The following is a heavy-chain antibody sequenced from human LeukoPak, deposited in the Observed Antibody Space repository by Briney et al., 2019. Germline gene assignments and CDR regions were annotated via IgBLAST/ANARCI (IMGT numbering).Heavy chain of an antibody. CDR1: GYTFTSYY. J-gene: IGHJ5*02. Sequence: ASVKVSCKASGYTFTSYYMRWVRQAPGQGLEWMGIINPSGGSTSYAQKFQGRVTMTRDTSTSTVYMELSSLRSEDTAVYYCARGRSSSWEYNWFDPWGQGTLVTVSS. D-gene: IGHD6-13*01. CDR3: ARGRSSSWEYNWFDP. CDR2: INPSGGST. V-gene: IGHV1-46*03.